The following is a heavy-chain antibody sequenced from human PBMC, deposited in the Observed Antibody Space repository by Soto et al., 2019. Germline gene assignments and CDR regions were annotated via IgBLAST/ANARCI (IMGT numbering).Heavy chain of an antibody. V-gene: IGHV4-30-2*01. CDR1: GRSISSGGYS. Sequence: SETLSLTCAVSGRSISSGGYSWSWIRQPPEKGLEWIGYIYHSGSTYYNPSLKSRVTISVDRSKNQFSLKLSSVTAADTAVYYCARTPSAWGQGTLVTVSS. J-gene: IGHJ5*02. CDR3: ARTPSA. CDR2: IYHSGST.